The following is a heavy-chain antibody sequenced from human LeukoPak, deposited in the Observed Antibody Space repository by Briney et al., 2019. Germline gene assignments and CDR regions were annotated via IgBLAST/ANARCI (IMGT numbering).Heavy chain of an antibody. V-gene: IGHV3-7*01. CDR3: ATSRDAPMET. D-gene: IGHD5-18*01. Sequence: GGSLRLSCAASGFTSGFTFSNYWMSWVRQAPGKGLEWVANIKEDGSAEFYVDAVKGRFTISRDNAKNSLYLQMNSLRAEDTAVYYCATSRDAPMETGGQGTLVTVSS. J-gene: IGHJ4*02. CDR1: GFTFSNYW. CDR2: IKEDGSAE.